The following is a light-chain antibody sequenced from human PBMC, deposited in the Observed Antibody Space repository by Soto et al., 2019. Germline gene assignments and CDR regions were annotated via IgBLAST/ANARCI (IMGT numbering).Light chain of an antibody. Sequence: DIQMTQSPSLSVSVGDKVTITCRASHSISNFLNWYQQKPGKAPKLLIYASFNLQSGVPSRISGSGSGTDFTLTISSLQPEDFATYYCQQNYITPYTFGQGTKLEIK. J-gene: IGKJ2*01. CDR3: QQNYITPYT. V-gene: IGKV1-39*01. CDR2: ASF. CDR1: HSISNF.